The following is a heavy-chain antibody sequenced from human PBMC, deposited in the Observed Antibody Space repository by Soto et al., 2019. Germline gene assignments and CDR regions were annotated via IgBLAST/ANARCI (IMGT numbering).Heavy chain of an antibody. Sequence: QVQLVQSGAEVKKPGSSVKVSCKASGGTFSSYAISWVRQAPGQGLEWIGGIIPIFGTAKYAQKFQGRVTILADESTSTAYMELSSLRSEDTAVYYCARDAVPGYGDYHLDYWGQGTLVTVSS. V-gene: IGHV1-69*12. J-gene: IGHJ4*02. CDR3: ARDAVPGYGDYHLDY. CDR1: GGTFSSYA. CDR2: IIPIFGTA. D-gene: IGHD4-17*01.